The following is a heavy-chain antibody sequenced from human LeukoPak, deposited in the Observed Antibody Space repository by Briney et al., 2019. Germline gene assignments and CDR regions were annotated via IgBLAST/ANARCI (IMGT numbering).Heavy chain of an antibody. V-gene: IGHV4-59*08. CDR3: ASNYYGSRSLDY. Sequence: PSETLSLTCTVSGGSISSYYWSWIRQPPGKGLEWIGYIYYSGSTNYNPSLKSRVTISVDTSKNQFPLKLSSVTAADTAVYYCASNYYGSRSLDYWGQGNLVTVSS. J-gene: IGHJ4*02. CDR2: IYYSGST. CDR1: GGSISSYY. D-gene: IGHD3-10*01.